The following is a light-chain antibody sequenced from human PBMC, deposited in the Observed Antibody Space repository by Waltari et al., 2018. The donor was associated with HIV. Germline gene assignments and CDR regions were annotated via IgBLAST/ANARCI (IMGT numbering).Light chain of an antibody. Sequence: QSALTQPASVSGSPGQSVTISCTGTTSAFGPYNFVSWYQQHPGNVPKLLIYQITSRPSGVPHRFSASRSGNTASLTISGLQAEDEAVYYCSTHTADDTLAFGGGTKLTVL. CDR3: STHTADDTLA. V-gene: IGLV2-14*03. CDR2: QIT. J-gene: IGLJ3*02. CDR1: TSAFGPYNF.